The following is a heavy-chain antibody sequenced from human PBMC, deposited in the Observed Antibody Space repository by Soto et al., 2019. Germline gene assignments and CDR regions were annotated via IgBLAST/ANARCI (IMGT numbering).Heavy chain of an antibody. CDR1: GCTFSSYA. J-gene: IGHJ3*02. Sequence: SVKVSCKASGCTFSSYAIRWVRHAPGQVLEWMRGIIPIFATANYAQNLPGRATITADESTSTAYMELSSLRSEDTAVYYCARGDYYDSSGYYAGALDIWGRG. CDR2: IIPIFATA. V-gene: IGHV1-69*13. CDR3: ARGDYYDSSGYYAGALDI. D-gene: IGHD3-22*01.